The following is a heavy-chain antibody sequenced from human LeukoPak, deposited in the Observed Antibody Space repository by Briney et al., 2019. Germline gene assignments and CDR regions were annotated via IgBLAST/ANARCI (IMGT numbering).Heavy chain of an antibody. D-gene: IGHD2-2*01. CDR1: GGSISSYY. CDR2: IYYSGST. J-gene: IGHJ2*01. V-gene: IGHV4-59*01. CDR3: ARDQTGYCSSTSCQNRYFDL. Sequence: PSETLSLTCTVSGGSISSYYWSWIRQPPGKGLEWIGYIYYSGSTNYNPSLKSRVTISVDTSKNQFSLKLSSVTAADTAVYYCARDQTGYCSSTSCQNRYFDLWGRGTLVTVSS.